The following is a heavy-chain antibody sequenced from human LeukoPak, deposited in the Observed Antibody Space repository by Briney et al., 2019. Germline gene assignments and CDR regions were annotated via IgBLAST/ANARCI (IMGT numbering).Heavy chain of an antibody. CDR1: GRSFSGYY. Sequence: SETLSLTCALYGRSFSGYYWSWIRQPPGKGLEWIGEINHSGSTNYNPSLKSRLTIPVDTSKNQFSLKLSSVTAADTAVYYCAANMGMGSRWGQGTLVIVSS. D-gene: IGHD7-27*01. CDR3: AANMGMGSR. V-gene: IGHV4-34*01. J-gene: IGHJ4*02. CDR2: INHSGST.